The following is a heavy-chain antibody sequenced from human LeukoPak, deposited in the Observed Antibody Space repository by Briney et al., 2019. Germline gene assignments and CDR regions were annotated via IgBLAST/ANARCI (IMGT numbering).Heavy chain of an antibody. CDR2: ISGSGGTT. CDR1: GFTFSSYA. Sequence: GGSLRLSCAASGFTFSSYAMTWVRQAPGKGLEWVSTISGSGGTTYYADSVKGRFTISRDNSKNTLYLQMNSLRAEDTAVYYCARDRQIGGGLGAFDIWGQGTMVTVSS. CDR3: ARDRQIGGGLGAFDI. D-gene: IGHD2-15*01. V-gene: IGHV3-23*01. J-gene: IGHJ3*02.